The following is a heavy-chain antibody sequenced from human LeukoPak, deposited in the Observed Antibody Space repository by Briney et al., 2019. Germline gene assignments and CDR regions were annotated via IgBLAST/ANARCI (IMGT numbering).Heavy chain of an antibody. V-gene: IGHV1-8*03. J-gene: IGHJ6*03. CDR2: MNPNSGNT. Sequence: ASVKVSCKASGYTFTSYDINWVRQATGQGLEWMGWMNPNSGNTGYAQKFQGRVTITRNTSISTAYMELSSLRSEDTAVYYCARVQTYDFWSGYSNYYYYYMDVWGKGTTVTVSS. D-gene: IGHD3-3*01. CDR1: GYTFTSYD. CDR3: ARVQTYDFWSGYSNYYYYYMDV.